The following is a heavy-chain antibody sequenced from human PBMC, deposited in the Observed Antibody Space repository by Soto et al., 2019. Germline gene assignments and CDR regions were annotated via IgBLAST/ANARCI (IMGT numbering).Heavy chain of an antibody. D-gene: IGHD1-26*01. CDR1: GGSISSYY. Sequence: PSETLSLTCTVSGGSISSYYWSWIRQPPGKGLEWIGYIYYSGSTNYNPSLKSRVTISVDTSKNQFSLKLSSVTAADTAVYYCARCIVGATTCYYGMDVWGQGTTVTVSS. V-gene: IGHV4-59*01. CDR3: ARCIVGATTCYYGMDV. CDR2: IYYSGST. J-gene: IGHJ6*02.